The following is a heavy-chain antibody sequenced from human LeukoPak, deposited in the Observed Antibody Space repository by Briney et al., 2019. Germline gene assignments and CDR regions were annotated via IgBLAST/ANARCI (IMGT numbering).Heavy chain of an antibody. V-gene: IGHV1-69*05. D-gene: IGHD3-10*01. Sequence: EASVKVSCKASGGTFSSYAISWVRQAPGQGLEWMGGIIPIFGTANYAQKFQGRVTITTDESTSTAYMELSSLRSEDTAVYYCAREQITMVRGVMDAFDIWGQGTMVTVSS. J-gene: IGHJ3*02. CDR2: IIPIFGTA. CDR3: AREQITMVRGVMDAFDI. CDR1: GGTFSSYA.